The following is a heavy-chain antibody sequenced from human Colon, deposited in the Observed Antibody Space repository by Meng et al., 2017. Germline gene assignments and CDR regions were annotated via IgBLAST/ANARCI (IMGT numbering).Heavy chain of an antibody. CDR1: GGSISSTTW. CDR2: ISPSGSS. D-gene: IGHD2-21*01. J-gene: IGHJ1*01. CDR3: ARENEGIGFTPAGQ. V-gene: IGHV4-4*02. Sequence: QVTLQRYGAGLVHPSGTLSPACAGAGGSISSTTWGSWVRQPPGKGLEWIGEISPSGSSNYNPSLKSRVTMSLDKSKNQLFLNLGSVSAADTAVYYCARENEGIGFTPAGQWGQGTLVTGSS.